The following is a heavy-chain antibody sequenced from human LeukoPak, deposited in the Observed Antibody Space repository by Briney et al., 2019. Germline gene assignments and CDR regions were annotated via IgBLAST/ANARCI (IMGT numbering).Heavy chain of an antibody. CDR1: GYTFTNYG. Sequence: ASVKVSCKASGYTFTNYGFSWVRQAPGQGLEWVGWISAYNGNTGYAQKFQGRVTITADESTSTAYMELSSLRSEDTAVYYCARDETKQQLVKDYYFDYWGQGTLVTVSS. CDR2: ISAYNGNT. CDR3: ARDETKQQLVKDYYFDY. J-gene: IGHJ4*02. V-gene: IGHV1-18*04. D-gene: IGHD6-13*01.